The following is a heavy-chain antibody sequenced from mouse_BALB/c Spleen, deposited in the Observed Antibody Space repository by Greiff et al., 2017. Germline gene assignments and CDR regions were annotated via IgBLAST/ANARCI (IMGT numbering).Heavy chain of an antibody. CDR1: GFTFSDYY. D-gene: IGHD2-1*01. J-gene: IGHJ4*01. Sequence: EVQRVESGGGLVKPGGSLKLSCAASGFTFSDYYMYWVRQTPEKRLEWVATISDGGSYTYYPDSVKGRFTISRDNAKNNLYLQMSSLKSEDTAMYYCARHGNLRAMDYWGQGTSVTVSS. CDR3: ARHGNLRAMDY. CDR2: ISDGGSYT. V-gene: IGHV5-4*02.